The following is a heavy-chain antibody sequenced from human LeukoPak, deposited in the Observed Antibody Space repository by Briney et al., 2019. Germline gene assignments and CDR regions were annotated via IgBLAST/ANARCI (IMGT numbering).Heavy chain of an antibody. CDR3: ARDGGDWIDP. CDR1: GFTVSSNY. V-gene: IGHV3-21*01. J-gene: IGHJ5*02. Sequence: GGSLRLSCAASGFTVSSNYMNWVRQAPVKGLEWVSSISSSSSYIYYADSVKGRFTISRDNAKNSLYLQMNSLRAEDTAVYYCARDGGDWIDPWGQGTLVTVSS. D-gene: IGHD3-16*01. CDR2: ISSSSSYI.